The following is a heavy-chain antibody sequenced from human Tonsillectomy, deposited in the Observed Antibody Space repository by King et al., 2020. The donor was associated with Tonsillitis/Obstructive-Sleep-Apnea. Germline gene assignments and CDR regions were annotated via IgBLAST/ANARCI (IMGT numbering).Heavy chain of an antibody. CDR3: ARAGRRGGYIGY. J-gene: IGHJ4*02. CDR1: GGSFSGYY. D-gene: IGHD3-22*01. V-gene: IGHV4-34*01. Sequence: VQLQQWGAGLLKPSETLSLTCAVYGGSFSGYYWSWIRQPPGKGLEWIGEINHSGSTNYNPSLKSRVTISVDTSKNQFSLKLSSVTAADTAVYYCARAGRRGGYIGYWGQVTLVSVSS. CDR2: INHSGST.